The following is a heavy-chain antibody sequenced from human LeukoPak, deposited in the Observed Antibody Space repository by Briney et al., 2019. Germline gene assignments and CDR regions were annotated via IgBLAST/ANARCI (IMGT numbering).Heavy chain of an antibody. J-gene: IGHJ5*02. V-gene: IGHV1-2*02. CDR2: INPTSGVT. D-gene: IGHD1-7*01. CDR3: AKGTGNYFDP. Sequence: GASVKVSCKASGYSFIGYYLHWVRPAPGQGLEWMGWINPTSGVTNYAQKFQGRVTMTRDTSISTGYMLLDSLRSDDTAVYYCAKGTGNYFDPWGQGTLVTVSS. CDR1: GYSFIGYY.